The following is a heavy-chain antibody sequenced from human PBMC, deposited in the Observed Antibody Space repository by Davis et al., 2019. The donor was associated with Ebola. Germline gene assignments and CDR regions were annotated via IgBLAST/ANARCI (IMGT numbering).Heavy chain of an antibody. V-gene: IGHV4-31*03. CDR1: GGSISSGGYY. CDR2: IYYSGST. Sequence: LRLSCTVSGGSISSGGYYWSWIRQHPGKGLEWIGYIYYSGSTYYNPSLKSRVTISVDTSKNQFSLKLSSVTAADTAVYYCARDQGLYYYDSSGYLDYWGQGTLVTVSS. D-gene: IGHD3-22*01. CDR3: ARDQGLYYYDSSGYLDY. J-gene: IGHJ4*02.